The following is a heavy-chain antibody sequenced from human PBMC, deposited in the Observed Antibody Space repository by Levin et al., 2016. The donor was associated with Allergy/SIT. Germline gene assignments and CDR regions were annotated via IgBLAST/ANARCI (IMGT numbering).Heavy chain of an antibody. CDR2: INAGNGNT. D-gene: IGHD3-22*01. CDR1: GYTFTSYA. CDR3: AREGGYYGYYFDY. J-gene: IGHJ4*02. V-gene: IGHV1-3*01. Sequence: ASVKVSCKASGYTFTSYAMHWVRQAPGQRLEWMGWINAGNGNTKYSQKFQGRVTITRDTSASTAYMELSSLRSEDTAVYYCAREGGYYGYYFDYWGQGTLVTVSS.